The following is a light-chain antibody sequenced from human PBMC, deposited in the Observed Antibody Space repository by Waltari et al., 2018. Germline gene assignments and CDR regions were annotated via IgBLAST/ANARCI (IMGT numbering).Light chain of an antibody. Sequence: DIQMTQSPSSLSASVGDTVTITCRASQGISSYLAWYQQKPGKAPKPLIYYASNLESGVPSRFSGSGSGTEFTLTISSLQPEDFATYYCQHYNSVPYSFGQGTKVEIK. CDR1: QGISSY. CDR3: QHYNSVPYS. V-gene: IGKV1-16*01. CDR2: YAS. J-gene: IGKJ2*03.